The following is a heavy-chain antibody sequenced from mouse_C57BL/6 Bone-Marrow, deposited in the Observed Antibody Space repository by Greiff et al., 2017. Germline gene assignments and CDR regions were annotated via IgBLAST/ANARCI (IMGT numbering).Heavy chain of an antibody. CDR3: ARRYYGSSPYFDD. CDR1: GYTFPSYW. V-gene: IGHV1-69*01. D-gene: IGHD1-1*01. Sequence: QVQLQQPGAELVMPGASVKLSCKASGYTFPSYWMHWVKQRPGQGLEWIGEIDPSDSYTNYNQKFKGKSTLTVDNSSSTAYMQLSSLTSEDAAVYYCARRYYGSSPYFDDGGQGTTLTVSS. CDR2: IDPSDSYT. J-gene: IGHJ2*01.